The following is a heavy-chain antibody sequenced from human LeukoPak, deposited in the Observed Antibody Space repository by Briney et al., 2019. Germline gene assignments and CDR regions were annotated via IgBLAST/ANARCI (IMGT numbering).Heavy chain of an antibody. D-gene: IGHD4-17*01. Sequence: SVKVSCKASGFTFTSSAVQWVRQARGQRLEWIGWIVVGSGNTNYAQKFQERVTITRDMSTSTAYMELSSLRSEDTAVYYCAADYKGTVTTLDYWGQGTLVTVSS. V-gene: IGHV1-58*01. CDR2: IVVGSGNT. J-gene: IGHJ4*02. CDR3: AADYKGTVTTLDY. CDR1: GFTFTSSA.